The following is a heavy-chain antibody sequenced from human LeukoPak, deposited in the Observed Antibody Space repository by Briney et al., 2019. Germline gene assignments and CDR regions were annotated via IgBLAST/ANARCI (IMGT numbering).Heavy chain of an antibody. D-gene: IGHD5-12*01. Sequence: SETLSLTCTVSGGSISSSSYFWVWIRQPPVKGLEWIGTIYYSGSTYHNPSLKTRVTISVDTSENQFSLKLTSVTAADTAVYYCARLFATMTLFDYWGQGTLVTVSS. J-gene: IGHJ4*02. CDR3: ARLFATMTLFDY. CDR1: GGSISSSSYF. V-gene: IGHV4-39*01. CDR2: IYYSGST.